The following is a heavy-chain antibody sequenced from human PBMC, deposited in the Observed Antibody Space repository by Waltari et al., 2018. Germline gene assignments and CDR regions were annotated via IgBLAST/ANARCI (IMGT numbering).Heavy chain of an antibody. Sequence: QLQLQESGPGLVKPSETLSLTCTVSGGSIRSSSYYWGWIRQPPGKGLEWIGSIYYSGSTYYNPSLKSRVTISVDTSKNQFSLKLSSVTAADTAVYYCARRSRDTSYSSSWYWYFDLWGRGTLVTVSS. J-gene: IGHJ2*01. D-gene: IGHD6-13*01. CDR1: GGSIRSSSYY. CDR3: ARRSRDTSYSSSWYWYFDL. CDR2: IYYSGST. V-gene: IGHV4-39*01.